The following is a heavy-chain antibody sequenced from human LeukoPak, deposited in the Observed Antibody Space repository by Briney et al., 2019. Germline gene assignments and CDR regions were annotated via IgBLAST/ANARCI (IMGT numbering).Heavy chain of an antibody. Sequence: PSETLSLTCTVSGGSISSSSYYWGWIRQPPGKGLEWIGSIYYSGSTYYNPSLKSRVTISVDTSKNQFSLKLSSVTAADTAVYYCARDKVLGYSSSWYRDDAFDIWGQGTMVTVSS. D-gene: IGHD6-13*01. CDR3: ARDKVLGYSSSWYRDDAFDI. CDR1: GGSISSSSYY. J-gene: IGHJ3*02. CDR2: IYYSGST. V-gene: IGHV4-39*07.